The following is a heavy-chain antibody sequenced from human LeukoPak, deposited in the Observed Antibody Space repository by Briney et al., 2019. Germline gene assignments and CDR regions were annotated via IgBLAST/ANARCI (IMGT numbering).Heavy chain of an antibody. CDR2: INPNSGGT. CDR3: ARDGPAQMVEFGF. V-gene: IGHV1-2*02. CDR1: GYTFTGSY. Sequence: ASVKVSCKASGYTFTGSYMHWVRQAPGQGLEWMGWINPNSGGTNYAQKFQGRVTMTRDTSISTAYMELSRLRPDDTAVYYCARDGPAQMVEFGFWGQGTLVTVSS. D-gene: IGHD3-10*01. J-gene: IGHJ4*02.